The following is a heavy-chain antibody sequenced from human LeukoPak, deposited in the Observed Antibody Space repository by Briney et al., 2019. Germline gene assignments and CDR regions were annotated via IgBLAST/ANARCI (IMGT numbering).Heavy chain of an antibody. CDR3: ARGGYDSSGYSAFDY. CDR2: ISYDGSNK. V-gene: IGHV3-30-3*01. Sequence: PGGSLRLSCAASGFTFSSYAMHWVRQAPGKGLEWVAVISYDGSNKYYADSVKGRFTISRDNSKNTLYLQMNSLRAEDTAVYYCARGGYDSSGYSAFDYWGQGTLVTVSS. CDR1: GFTFSSYA. J-gene: IGHJ4*02. D-gene: IGHD3-22*01.